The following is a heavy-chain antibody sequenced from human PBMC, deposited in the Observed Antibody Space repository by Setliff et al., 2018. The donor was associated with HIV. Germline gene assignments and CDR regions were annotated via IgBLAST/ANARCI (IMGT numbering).Heavy chain of an antibody. CDR2: IHTSGDS. V-gene: IGHV4-4*07. CDR1: GGSISGFY. Sequence: SETLSLTCTVSGGSISGFYWSWIRQSAGKGLEWIGRIHTSGDSDFNPSLKSRVTMSVDTSKNQISLKVNSVTAADTALYFCAREHLYYNFWSGSHGSPDFNYWGQVTLVTVSS. CDR3: AREHLYYNFWSGSHGSPDFNY. D-gene: IGHD3-3*01. J-gene: IGHJ4*02.